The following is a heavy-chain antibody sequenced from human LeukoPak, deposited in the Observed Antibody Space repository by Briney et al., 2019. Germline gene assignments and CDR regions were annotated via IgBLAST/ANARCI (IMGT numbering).Heavy chain of an antibody. CDR1: GGSISSGDYY. CDR2: IYYSGST. CDR3: ASITGGYIDY. D-gene: IGHD2-8*02. J-gene: IGHJ4*02. Sequence: SETRSLTCTVSGGSISSGDYYWSWIRQPPGKGLEWIGYIYYSGSTYYNPSLKSRVTISVDTSKNQFSLKLSSVTAADTAVYYCASITGGYIDYWGQGTLVTVSS. V-gene: IGHV4-30-4*08.